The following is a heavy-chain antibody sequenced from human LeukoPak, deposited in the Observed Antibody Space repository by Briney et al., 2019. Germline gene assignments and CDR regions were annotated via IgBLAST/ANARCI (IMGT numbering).Heavy chain of an antibody. CDR1: GGSISGYY. V-gene: IGHV4-34*01. D-gene: IGHD2-8*01. Sequence: SETLSLTCTVSGGSISGYYWSWIRQPPGKGLEWIGEINHSGSTNYNPSLKSRVTISVDTSKNQFSLKLSSVTAADTAVYYCARVMIQDAFDIWGQGTMVTVSS. CDR3: ARVMIQDAFDI. CDR2: INHSGST. J-gene: IGHJ3*02.